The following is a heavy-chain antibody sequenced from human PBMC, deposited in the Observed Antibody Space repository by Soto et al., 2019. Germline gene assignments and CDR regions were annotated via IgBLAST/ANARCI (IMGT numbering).Heavy chain of an antibody. D-gene: IGHD1-26*01. J-gene: IGHJ4*02. Sequence: EVQLVESGGGLVQPGGSLRLSCEASGFTFNLYWMHWVRQAPGKGLQGVSHVTSHGTITSYAASVKGRCTISRDNAMITVHLQLSSLGVEDTAVYYWARGGVGGLDFWGQGTLVTVSS. CDR3: ARGGVGGLDF. V-gene: IGHV3-74*01. CDR1: GFTFNLYW. CDR2: VTSHGTIT.